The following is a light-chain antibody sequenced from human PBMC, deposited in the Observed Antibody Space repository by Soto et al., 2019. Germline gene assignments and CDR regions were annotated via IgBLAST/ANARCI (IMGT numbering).Light chain of an antibody. V-gene: IGLV1-40*01. CDR1: SANIGAGYD. CDR3: QSYDSSLSYV. J-gene: IGLJ1*01. CDR2: DNS. Sequence: QSVLTQPPSVSGAPGQRVTISCTGSSANIGAGYDVHWYQQLPGTAPKLLIYDNSSRPSGVPDRFSGSKSGTSASLAITGLQAEDEADYYCQSYDSSLSYVFXTGTKVTVL.